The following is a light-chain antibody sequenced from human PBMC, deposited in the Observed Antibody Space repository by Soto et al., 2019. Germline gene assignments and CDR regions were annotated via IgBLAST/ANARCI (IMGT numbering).Light chain of an antibody. CDR3: LAWDSSTGV. V-gene: IGLV3-1*01. CDR2: QDT. J-gene: IGLJ1*01. Sequence: SYELTQPPSVSVSPGQTASITCSGDKLGDKYAYWYQQRPSQSPVLVIYQDTKRPSGIPERFSGSNSGNTATLTISGTQAMDEADYYCLAWDSSTGVFGTGTKLIVL. CDR1: KLGDKY.